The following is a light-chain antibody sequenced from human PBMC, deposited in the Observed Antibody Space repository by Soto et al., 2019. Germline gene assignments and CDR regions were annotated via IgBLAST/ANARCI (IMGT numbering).Light chain of an antibody. J-gene: IGLJ1*01. V-gene: IGLV1-47*01. CDR2: RNN. CDR1: SGNNY. Sequence: QSVPTQAPPASWAPRQTGTSSFSGXSGNNYVYWYQQLPGTAPKLLIYRNNQRPSGVPDRFSGSKSGTSASLAISGLRSEDEADYYCAAWDDSLSGFYVFGTGTKVTVL. CDR3: AAWDDSLSGFYV.